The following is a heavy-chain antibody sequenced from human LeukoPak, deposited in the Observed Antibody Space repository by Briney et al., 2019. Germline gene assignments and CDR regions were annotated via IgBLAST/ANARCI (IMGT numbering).Heavy chain of an antibody. V-gene: IGHV4-61*01. D-gene: IGHD6-6*01. CDR1: GGSVSSGSYY. Sequence: SETLSLTCTVSGGSVSSGSYYWSWIRQPPGKGLEWIGYIYYSGSTNYNPSLKSRVTISVDTSKNQFSLKLSSVTAADTAVYYCARAAVAAPDAFDIWGQGTMVTVSS. CDR2: IYYSGST. CDR3: ARAAVAAPDAFDI. J-gene: IGHJ3*02.